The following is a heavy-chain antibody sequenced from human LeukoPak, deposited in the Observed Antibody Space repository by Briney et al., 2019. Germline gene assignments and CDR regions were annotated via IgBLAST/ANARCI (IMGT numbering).Heavy chain of an antibody. CDR2: MNPNSGNT. Sequence: ASVKVSCKASGYTFTSYDINWVRQATGQGFEWMGWMNPNSGNTGYAQKFQGRVTMTRNTSISTAYMELSSLRSEDTAVYYCARGRPRTIFGVVIISFDYWGQGTLVTVSS. CDR1: GYTFTSYD. D-gene: IGHD3-3*01. J-gene: IGHJ4*02. CDR3: ARGRPRTIFGVVIISFDY. V-gene: IGHV1-8*01.